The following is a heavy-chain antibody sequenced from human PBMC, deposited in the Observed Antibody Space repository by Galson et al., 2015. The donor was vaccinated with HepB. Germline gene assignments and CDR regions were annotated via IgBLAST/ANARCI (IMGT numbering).Heavy chain of an antibody. Sequence: SVKVSCKASGGTFSSYAISWVRQAPGQGLEWMGGIIPIFGTANYAQKFQGRVTITADESTSTAYMELSSLRSEDTAVYYCARDPEIAYSSSSGYFDYWGQGTLVTVSS. CDR2: IIPIFGTA. D-gene: IGHD6-6*01. V-gene: IGHV1-69*13. CDR1: GGTFSSYA. J-gene: IGHJ4*02. CDR3: ARDPEIAYSSSSGYFDY.